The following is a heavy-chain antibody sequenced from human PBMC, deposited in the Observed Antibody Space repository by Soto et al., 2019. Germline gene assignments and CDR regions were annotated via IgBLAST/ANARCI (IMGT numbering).Heavy chain of an antibody. CDR1: GFSLTTSRVG. J-gene: IGHJ4*02. D-gene: IGHD3-3*01. CDR2: IYWDDDK. Sequence: QITLNESGPTQVKPRQTLTLTCTFSGFSLTTSRVGVGWIRQSPGKAPEWPALIYWDDDKRYSPSLKSRLTTTKDTSKNEVVLTLADLDPADTATYSCAHRVLRTVFGLVATTAIYFDFWGQGTPVAVSS. V-gene: IGHV2-5*02. CDR3: AHRVLRTVFGLVATTAIYFDF.